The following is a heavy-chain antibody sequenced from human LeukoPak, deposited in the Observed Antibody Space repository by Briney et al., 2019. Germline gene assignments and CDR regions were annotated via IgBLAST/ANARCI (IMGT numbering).Heavy chain of an antibody. J-gene: IGHJ3*02. CDR3: AASWGYYDSSGYYYDAFDI. D-gene: IGHD3-22*01. CDR2: IVVGSGNT. V-gene: IGHV1-58*02. Sequence: ASVKVSCRASGFTFTSSAMQWVQQARGQRLEWIGWIVVGSGNTNYAQKFQERVTITRDMSTSTAYMELSSLRSEDTAVYYCAASWGYYDSSGYYYDAFDIWGQGTMVTVSS. CDR1: GFTFTSSA.